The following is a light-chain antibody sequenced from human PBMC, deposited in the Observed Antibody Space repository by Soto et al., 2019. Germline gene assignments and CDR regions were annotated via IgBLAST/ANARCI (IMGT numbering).Light chain of an antibody. CDR3: AAWDDSLNGLV. V-gene: IGLV1-44*01. Sequence: QSVLTQPPSASGTPGQRVTISCSGSRSNIGSNLVNWYQQLPGTAPKLLMYNNNQRPSGVPVRFSGSKSGTSASLAISGLQSEDEADYHCAAWDDSLNGLVFGGGTKLTVL. J-gene: IGLJ3*02. CDR2: NNN. CDR1: RSNIGSNL.